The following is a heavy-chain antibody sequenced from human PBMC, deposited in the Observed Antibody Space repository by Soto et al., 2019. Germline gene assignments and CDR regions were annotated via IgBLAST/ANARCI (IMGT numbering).Heavy chain of an antibody. CDR1: GFTFSSYS. Sequence: GGALRLSCAASGFTFSSYSMNWVRQAPGKGLEWVSSISSSSSYIYYADSVKGRFTISRDNAKNSLYLQMNSLRAEDTAVYYCARQIAVAGTWFGAFDIWGQGTMVTVSS. V-gene: IGHV3-21*01. J-gene: IGHJ3*02. CDR3: ARQIAVAGTWFGAFDI. D-gene: IGHD6-19*01. CDR2: ISSSSSYI.